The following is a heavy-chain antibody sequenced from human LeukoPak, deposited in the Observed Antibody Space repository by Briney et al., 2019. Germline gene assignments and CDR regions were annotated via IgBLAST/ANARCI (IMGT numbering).Heavy chain of an antibody. CDR2: IIPIFGTA. J-gene: IGHJ6*02. CDR1: GGTFSSYA. Sequence: SVKVSCKASGGTFSSYAISWVRQAPGQGLEWMGGIIPIFGTANYAQKFQGRVTITADESTSTAYMELSSMRSEDTAVYYCARDYSGWPRGYYYYGMDVWGQGTTVTVSS. CDR3: ARDYSGWPRGYYYYGMDV. V-gene: IGHV1-69*13. D-gene: IGHD5-12*01.